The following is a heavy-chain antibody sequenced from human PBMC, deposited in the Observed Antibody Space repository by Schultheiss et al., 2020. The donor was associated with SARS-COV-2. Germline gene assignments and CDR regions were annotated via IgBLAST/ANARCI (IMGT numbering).Heavy chain of an antibody. V-gene: IGHV4-59*12. J-gene: IGHJ4*02. CDR1: GGSFSDFY. CDR3: AREWTAAPFDY. Sequence: SETLSLTCAVYGGSFSDFYWSWIRQPPGKGLEWIGYIYYSGSTNYNPSLKSRVTISVDMSKSQFSLKLSSVTAADTAVYYCAREWTAAPFDYWGQGTLVTVSS. D-gene: IGHD2-2*01. CDR2: IYYSGST.